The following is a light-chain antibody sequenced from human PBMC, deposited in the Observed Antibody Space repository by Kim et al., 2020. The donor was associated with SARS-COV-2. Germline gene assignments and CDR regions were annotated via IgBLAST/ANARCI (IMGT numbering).Light chain of an antibody. CDR2: AAS. Sequence: ASVGHGSTTPCRGSRAISNYLAWYQQKPGRAPKVLIYAASTLQSGVPSRFSGTRSGTYFTLTISSLQPEDVGTYYCQKYDSAPWTFGQGTKVDIK. V-gene: IGKV1-27*01. CDR3: QKYDSAPWT. J-gene: IGKJ1*01. CDR1: RAISNY.